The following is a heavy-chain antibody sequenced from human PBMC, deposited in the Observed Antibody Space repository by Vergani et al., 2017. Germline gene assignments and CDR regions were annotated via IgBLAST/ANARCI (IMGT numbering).Heavy chain of an antibody. D-gene: IGHD4-23*01. CDR3: ARVGSTTTVVTPGGNYYYYGMDV. V-gene: IGHV4-34*10. Sequence: QVQMQESGPGLVKTSETLSLTCAVYGGSFSGYYWSWIRQPPGKGLEWIGEINHSGSTNYNPSLKSRVTISVDTSKNQFSLKLSSVTAADTAVYYCARVGSTTTVVTPGGNYYYYGMDVWGQGTTVTVSS. CDR1: GGSFSGYY. CDR2: INHSGST. J-gene: IGHJ6*02.